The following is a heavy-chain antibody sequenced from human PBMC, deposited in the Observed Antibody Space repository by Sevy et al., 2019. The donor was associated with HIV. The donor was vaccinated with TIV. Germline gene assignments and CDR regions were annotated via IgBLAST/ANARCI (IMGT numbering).Heavy chain of an antibody. CDR3: ARDEGSEFYYGMDV. D-gene: IGHD3-10*01. CDR2: ISHDGNKE. V-gene: IGHV3-30-3*01. CDR1: GFTFSAYA. J-gene: IGHJ6*02. Sequence: GESLKISCAASGFTFSAYAVHWVRQAPGKGLEWVAVISHDGNKEDYAQSVRGRFTLSRDNSKKTLFLQMNGLRTDDTGLYYCARDEGSEFYYGMDVWGQGTTVTVSS.